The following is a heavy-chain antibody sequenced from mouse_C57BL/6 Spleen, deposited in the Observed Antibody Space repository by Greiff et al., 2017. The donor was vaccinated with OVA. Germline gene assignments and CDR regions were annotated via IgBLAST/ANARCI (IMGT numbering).Heavy chain of an antibody. CDR2: INPYNGGT. CDR1: GYTFTDYY. Sequence: VQLQQSGPVLVKPGASVKMSCKASGYTFTDYYMNWVKQSHGKSLEWIGVINPYNGGTSYNQKFKGKATLTVDKSSSTAYMELNSLTSEDSAVYYCARSRGSSNWYFDVWGTGTTVTVSS. V-gene: IGHV1-19*01. CDR3: ARSRGSSNWYFDV. J-gene: IGHJ1*03. D-gene: IGHD1-1*01.